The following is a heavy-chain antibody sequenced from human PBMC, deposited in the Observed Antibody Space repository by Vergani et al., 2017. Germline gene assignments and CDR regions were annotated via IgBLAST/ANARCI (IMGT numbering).Heavy chain of an antibody. CDR3: ARATXTYYGLGSYGRFDP. CDR1: GGSFSDYY. J-gene: IGHJ5*02. V-gene: IGHV4-34*02. Sequence: QVQLQQWGAGLVKPSETLSLTCDVYGGSFSDYYWTWIRQPPEKGLEWIGEVNHSGSAHYNPSLKSRVTISLDTSKTQFSLKLTSVTAADTAVYYCARATXTYYGLGSYGRFDPWGHGTLVTVSS. CDR2: VNHSGSA. D-gene: IGHD3-10*01.